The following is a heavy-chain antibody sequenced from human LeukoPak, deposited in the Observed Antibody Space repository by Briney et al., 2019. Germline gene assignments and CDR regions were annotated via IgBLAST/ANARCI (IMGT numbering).Heavy chain of an antibody. D-gene: IGHD2-8*01. J-gene: IGHJ3*02. Sequence: GESLKISCKGSGYSFTTYWIRWVRPVPGKGLEGMGIIYPGDSDTRYSPSFRGQVTISADKSISIVYLQWSSLKASDTAMYYCARFRYGTAFDIWGQGTMVTVSS. CDR2: IYPGDSDT. CDR1: GYSFTTYW. V-gene: IGHV5-51*01. CDR3: ARFRYGTAFDI.